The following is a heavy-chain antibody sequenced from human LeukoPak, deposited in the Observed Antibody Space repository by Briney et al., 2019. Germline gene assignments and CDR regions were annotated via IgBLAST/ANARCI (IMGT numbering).Heavy chain of an antibody. D-gene: IGHD3-10*01. CDR3: ARDLRGGSGSDIDY. CDR1: GYTFTSYD. J-gene: IGHJ4*02. V-gene: IGHV1-8*02. CDR2: MNPNSGNT. Sequence: GASVKVSCKASGYTFTSYDINWVRQATGQGLEWMGWMNPNSGNTGYAQKFQGRVTMTRDTSTSTVYMELSSLRSEDAAVYYCARDLRGGSGSDIDYWGQGTLVTVSS.